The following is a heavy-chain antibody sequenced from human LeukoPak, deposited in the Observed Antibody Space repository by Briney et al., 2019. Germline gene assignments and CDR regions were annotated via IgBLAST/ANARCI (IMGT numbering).Heavy chain of an antibody. CDR2: IYNTGSS. Sequence: SETLSLTCTVSGVSISSSSCYWGWIRQPPGKGLEWIGSIYNTGSSYYNPSLKSRGPISVDTSKTQFSLRLRSVTAADTAVYYCASLRPPVVGATWVDYWGQGILVTVSS. V-gene: IGHV4-39*01. CDR3: ASLRPPVVGATWVDY. D-gene: IGHD1-26*01. J-gene: IGHJ4*02. CDR1: GVSISSSSCY.